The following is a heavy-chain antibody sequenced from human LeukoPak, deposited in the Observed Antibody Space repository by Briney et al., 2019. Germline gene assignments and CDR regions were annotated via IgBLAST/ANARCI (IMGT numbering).Heavy chain of an antibody. CDR1: GGSISSGGYY. J-gene: IGHJ6*02. CDR3: ARQTEYYYYYGMDV. CDR2: IYYSGST. Sequence: SQTLSLTCTVSGGSISSGGYYWSWIRQHPGKGLEWIGYIYYSGSTYYNPSLKSRVTIPVDTSKNQFSLKLSSVTAADTAVYYCARQTEYYYYYGMDVWGQGTTVTVSS. V-gene: IGHV4-31*03. D-gene: IGHD2-21*02.